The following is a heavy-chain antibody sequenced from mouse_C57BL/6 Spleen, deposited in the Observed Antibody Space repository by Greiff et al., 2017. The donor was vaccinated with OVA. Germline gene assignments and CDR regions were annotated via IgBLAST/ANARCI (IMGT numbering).Heavy chain of an antibody. J-gene: IGHJ2*01. D-gene: IGHD1-1*01. CDR3: TRGNTTVVAFDY. CDR2: IDPETGGT. CDR1: GYTFTDYE. Sequence: VKVVESGAELVRPGASVTLSCKASGYTFTDYEMHWVKQTPVHGLEWIGAIDPETGGTAYNQKFKGKAILTADKSSSTAYMELRSLTSEDSAVYYCTRGNTTVVAFDYWGQGTTLTVSS. V-gene: IGHV1-15*01.